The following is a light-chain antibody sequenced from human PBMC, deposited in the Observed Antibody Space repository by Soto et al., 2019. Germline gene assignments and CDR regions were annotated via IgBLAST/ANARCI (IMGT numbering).Light chain of an antibody. J-gene: IGKJ1*01. V-gene: IGKV1-5*01. CDR3: QQYNSFPRT. CDR1: QSISSW. Sequence: DIQVTQSPSTLSASVGDRVTITCRASQSISSWLAWYQQKPGKVPKLLIYDASSLESGVPSRFSGSGSGTEFTLTISSLQPDDFATYYCQQYNSFPRTFGQGTKVEIK. CDR2: DAS.